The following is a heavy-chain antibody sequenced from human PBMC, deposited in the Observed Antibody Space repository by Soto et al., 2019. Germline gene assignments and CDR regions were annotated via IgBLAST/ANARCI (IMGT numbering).Heavy chain of an antibody. CDR2: IWYDGSNK. Sequence: QVQLVESGGGVVQPGRSLRLSCAASGFTFSSNGMHWVRQAPGKGLEWVAVIWYDGSNKYYADSVKGRFTISRDNSKNTLYLQMNSLRAEDTAVYYCARDEYPMVRGVIAPPYYYGMDVWGQGTTVTVSS. V-gene: IGHV3-33*01. CDR3: ARDEYPMVRGVIAPPYYYGMDV. D-gene: IGHD3-10*01. CDR1: GFTFSSNG. J-gene: IGHJ6*02.